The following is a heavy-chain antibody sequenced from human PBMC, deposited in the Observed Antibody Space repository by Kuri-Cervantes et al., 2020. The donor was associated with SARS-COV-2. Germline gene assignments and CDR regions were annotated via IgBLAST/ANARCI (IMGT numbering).Heavy chain of an antibody. CDR1: GFSLSNYW. Sequence: GESLKISCVVSGFSLSNYWMHWVRQAPGKGLVWLARINMGGTSISYADSVKGRFTISRDNAKNTVYVQMNSLRAEDTAVYYCARDHRITLDYFDYWGQGTLVTVSS. D-gene: IGHD3-10*01. V-gene: IGHV3-74*01. CDR3: ARDHRITLDYFDY. J-gene: IGHJ4*02. CDR2: INMGGTSI.